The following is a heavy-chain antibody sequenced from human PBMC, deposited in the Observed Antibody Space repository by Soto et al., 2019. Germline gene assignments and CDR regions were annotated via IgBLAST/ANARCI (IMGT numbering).Heavy chain of an antibody. J-gene: IGHJ4*02. D-gene: IGHD1-26*01. Sequence: QVQLVESGGGVVHPGRSLRLSCTASGFNFSDFGMHWVRQAPGKGLEWLALISSDGSNKFYADSVRGRFTVSRDRSDNTLHLRMSAVSNDDTAMYYCAKDFARGPMGMSLDSWGQGTLVIVSS. V-gene: IGHV3-30*18. CDR2: ISSDGSNK. CDR1: GFNFSDFG. CDR3: AKDFARGPMGMSLDS.